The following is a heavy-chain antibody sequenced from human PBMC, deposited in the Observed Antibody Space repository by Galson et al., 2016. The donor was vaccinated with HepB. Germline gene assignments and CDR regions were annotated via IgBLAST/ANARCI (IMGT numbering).Heavy chain of an antibody. CDR1: GFTFSGST. V-gene: IGHV3-73*01. CDR2: IRGKAHSYAT. CDR3: TRQGSPMDAIVGAGAFDI. D-gene: IGHD1-26*01. Sequence: SLRLSCAAFGFTFSGSTIHWVRQASGKGLEWVGRIRGKAHSYATGYAESVKGRFTISRDESKNTAYLQMNSLKTEDTAVYYCTRQGSPMDAIVGAGAFDIWGQGTMVTVSS. J-gene: IGHJ3*02.